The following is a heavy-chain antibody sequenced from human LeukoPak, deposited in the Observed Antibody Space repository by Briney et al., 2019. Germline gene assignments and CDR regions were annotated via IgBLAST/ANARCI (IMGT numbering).Heavy chain of an antibody. V-gene: IGHV3-21*01. D-gene: IGHD3-22*01. CDR1: GFTFSSYS. CDR3: ARDLRYYDSRSD. Sequence: GGSLRLSCAASGFTFSSYSMNWVRPAPGKGLEWVSSISSSSSYIYYADSVKGRFTISRDNAKNSLYLQMNSLRAEDTAVYYCARDLRYYDSRSDWGQGTLVTVSS. J-gene: IGHJ4*02. CDR2: ISSSSSYI.